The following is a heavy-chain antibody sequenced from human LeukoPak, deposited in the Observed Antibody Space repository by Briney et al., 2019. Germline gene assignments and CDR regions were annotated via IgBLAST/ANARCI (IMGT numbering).Heavy chain of an antibody. V-gene: IGHV1-2*02. D-gene: IGHD3-22*01. Sequence: ASVKVSCKASGYTFTGYYMYWVRQAPGQGLEWMGWINPNSGGTNYAQKFQGRVTMTRDTSISTAYMELSRLRSDDTAVYYCAREYYDSSGSHAFDIWGQGTMVTVSS. CDR1: GYTFTGYY. CDR2: INPNSGGT. CDR3: AREYYDSSGSHAFDI. J-gene: IGHJ3*02.